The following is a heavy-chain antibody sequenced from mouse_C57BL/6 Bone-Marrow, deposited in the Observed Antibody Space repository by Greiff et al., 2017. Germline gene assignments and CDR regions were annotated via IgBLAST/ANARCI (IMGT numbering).Heavy chain of an antibody. Sequence: EVKLQESGAELVRPGSSVKMSCKTSGYTFTSYGINWVKQRPGQGLEWIGYIYIGNGYTEYNEKFKGKATLTSDTSSSTAYMQLSSLTSEDSAIYFCARLILDETDWYFDVWGTGTTVTVSS. V-gene: IGHV1-58*01. CDR2: IYIGNGYT. J-gene: IGHJ1*03. CDR3: ARLILDETDWYFDV. CDR1: GYTFTSYG.